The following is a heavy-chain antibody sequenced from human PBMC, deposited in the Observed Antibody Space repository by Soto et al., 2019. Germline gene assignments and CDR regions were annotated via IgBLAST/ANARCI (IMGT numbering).Heavy chain of an antibody. Sequence: SETLSLTCTVSGDSISSGDYYWSWIRQPPGKGLEWIGYIYHTGNTYYNPSLKSRISISLDTSKNQFSLKLSSVTAADTAVYYCARGGYCSGGSCYTTFDYWGQGTLVTVSS. D-gene: IGHD2-15*01. J-gene: IGHJ4*02. CDR2: IYHTGNT. V-gene: IGHV4-30-4*01. CDR3: ARGGYCSGGSCYTTFDY. CDR1: GDSISSGDYY.